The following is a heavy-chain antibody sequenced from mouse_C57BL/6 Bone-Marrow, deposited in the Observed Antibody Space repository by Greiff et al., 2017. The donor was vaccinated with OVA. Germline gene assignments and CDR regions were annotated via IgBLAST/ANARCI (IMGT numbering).Heavy chain of an antibody. D-gene: IGHD2-1*01. V-gene: IGHV1-15*01. J-gene: IGHJ3*01. Sequence: QVQLKQSGAELVRPGASVTLSCKASGYTFTDYEMHWVKQTPVHGLEWIGAIDPETGGTAYNQKFKGKAILTADKSSSTAYMELRSLTSEDSAVYYCKGNFFAYWGQGTLVTVSA. CDR1: GYTFTDYE. CDR3: KGNFFAY. CDR2: IDPETGGT.